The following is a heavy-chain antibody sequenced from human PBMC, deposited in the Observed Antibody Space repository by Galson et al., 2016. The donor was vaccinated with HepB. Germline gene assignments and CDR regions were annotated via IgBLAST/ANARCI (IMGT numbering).Heavy chain of an antibody. V-gene: IGHV3-74*01. Sequence: SLRLSCAASGFTFSAYPMHWVRQAPGKGLVWISRIFTDGSGTLYADSVKGRFTISRDNAKNTLFLQMNSLRADDTAVYYCGRGSKYGFDMWGQGTMVTFSS. CDR2: IFTDGSGT. CDR3: GRGSKYGFDM. CDR1: GFTFSAYP. J-gene: IGHJ3*02.